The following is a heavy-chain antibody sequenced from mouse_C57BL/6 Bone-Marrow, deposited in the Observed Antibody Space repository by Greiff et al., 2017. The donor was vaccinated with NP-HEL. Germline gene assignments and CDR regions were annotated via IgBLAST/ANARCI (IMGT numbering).Heavy chain of an antibody. D-gene: IGHD2-3*01. CDR1: GYAFSSYW. J-gene: IGHJ3*01. V-gene: IGHV1-80*01. CDR2: IYPGDGDT. CDR3: AREEAYDGYYVLFAY. Sequence: QVQLQQSGAELVKPGASVKISCKASGYAFSSYWMNWVKQRPGKGLEWIGQIYPGDGDTNYNGKFKGKATLTADKSSSTAYMQLSSLTSEDSAVYFCAREEAYDGYYVLFAYWGQGTLVTVSA.